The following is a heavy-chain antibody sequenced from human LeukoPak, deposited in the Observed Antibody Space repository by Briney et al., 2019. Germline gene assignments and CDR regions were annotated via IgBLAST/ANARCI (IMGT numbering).Heavy chain of an antibody. D-gene: IGHD3-9*01. J-gene: IGHJ4*02. Sequence: NPGGSLRLSCSASGFTFTSYSMNWVRQAPGKGLEWVSSISSSSSYIYYADSVKGRFTISRDNAKNSLYLQMSSLRAEDTAIYYCARLYDILTGAFDYWGQGTLVTVSS. CDR2: ISSSSSYI. V-gene: IGHV3-21*01. CDR3: ARLYDILTGAFDY. CDR1: GFTFTSYS.